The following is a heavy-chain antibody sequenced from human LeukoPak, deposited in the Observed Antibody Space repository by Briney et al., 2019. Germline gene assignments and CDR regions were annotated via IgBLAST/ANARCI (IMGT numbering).Heavy chain of an antibody. CDR1: GFTFSSYS. D-gene: IGHD3-16*01. CDR2: ISSSSLTR. V-gene: IGHV3-48*04. CDR3: ARLGGWGVDAFDI. Sequence: GGSRRLSCVMSGFTFSSYSMNWVRQAPGKGLEWVSYISSSSLTRYYADSVKGRFTISRDNAKNSVYLQMSSLRAEDTAVYYCARLGGWGVDAFDIWSQGTMVTVSS. J-gene: IGHJ3*02.